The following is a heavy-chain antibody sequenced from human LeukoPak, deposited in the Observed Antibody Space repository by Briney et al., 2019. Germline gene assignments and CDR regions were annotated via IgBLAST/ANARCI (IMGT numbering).Heavy chain of an antibody. CDR1: GYTFTSYY. CDR2: INPSGGST. V-gene: IGHV1-46*01. Sequence: ASVKVSCKASGYTFTSYYMHWVRQAPGQGLEWMGIINPSGGSTSYAQKFQGRVTMTRDMSTSTVYMELSSLRSEDTAVYYCARALQYYDFWSGYYNSAFDIWGQGTMVTVSS. D-gene: IGHD3-3*01. CDR3: ARALQYYDFWSGYYNSAFDI. J-gene: IGHJ3*02.